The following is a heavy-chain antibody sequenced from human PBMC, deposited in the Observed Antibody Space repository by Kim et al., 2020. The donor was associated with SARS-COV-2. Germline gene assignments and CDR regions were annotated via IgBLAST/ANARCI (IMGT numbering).Heavy chain of an antibody. D-gene: IGHD4-17*01. Sequence: GGSLRLSCAASGFTFDDYAMHWVRQAPGKGLEWVSGISWNSGSIGYADSVKGRFTISRDNAKNSLYLQMNSLRAEDTALYYCAKTTVTTGGAGGKFDYWG. V-gene: IGHV3-9*01. CDR2: ISWNSGSI. J-gene: IGHJ4*01. CDR3: AKTTVTTGGAGGKFDY. CDR1: GFTFDDYA.